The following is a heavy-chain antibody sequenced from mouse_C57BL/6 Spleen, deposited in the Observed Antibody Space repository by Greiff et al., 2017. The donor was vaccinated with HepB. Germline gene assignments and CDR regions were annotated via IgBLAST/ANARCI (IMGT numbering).Heavy chain of an antibody. Sequence: VQPQQSGPELVKPGASVKISCKASGYAFSSSWMNWVKQRPGKGLEWIGRIYPGDGDTNYNGKFKGKATLTADKSSSTAYMQLSSLTSEDSAVYFCARYGLYYDGSSYDYYAMDYWGQGTSVTVSS. D-gene: IGHD1-1*01. CDR1: GYAFSSSW. CDR3: ARYGLYYDGSSYDYYAMDY. V-gene: IGHV1-82*01. CDR2: IYPGDGDT. J-gene: IGHJ4*01.